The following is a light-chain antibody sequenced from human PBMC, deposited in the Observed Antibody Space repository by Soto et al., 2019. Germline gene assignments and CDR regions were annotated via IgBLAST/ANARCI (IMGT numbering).Light chain of an antibody. V-gene: IGKV1-39*01. Sequence: DIHIAQSPPSLSASVGDRVTITCRASHNIVTYLNWYQQKAGKAPSLLIYEASHLQSGVPFRFFGSGSGTDFTLTIDNMQHEDSATYYCQQSHSTPPTFGPGTKVD. CDR3: QQSHSTPPT. J-gene: IGKJ3*01. CDR2: EAS. CDR1: HNIVTY.